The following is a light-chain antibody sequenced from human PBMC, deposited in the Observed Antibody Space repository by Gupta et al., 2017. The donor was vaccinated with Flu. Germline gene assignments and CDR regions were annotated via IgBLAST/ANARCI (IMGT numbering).Light chain of an antibody. CDR1: QSVSSY. CDR3: QQRSNWPLT. V-gene: IGKV3-11*01. Sequence: VLTQTPATLSLSPGERATLSCRASQSVSSYLAWYQQKLGQAPRLLIYDASNRATGIPARFSGSGSGTDFTLTISSLEPEDFAVYYCQQRSNWPLTFGGGTKVEIK. J-gene: IGKJ4*01. CDR2: DAS.